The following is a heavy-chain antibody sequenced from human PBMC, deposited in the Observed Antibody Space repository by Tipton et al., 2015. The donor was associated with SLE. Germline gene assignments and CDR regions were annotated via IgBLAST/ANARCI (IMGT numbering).Heavy chain of an antibody. Sequence: TLSLTCTVSGGSISSGSYYWSWIRQPAGKGLEWIGRIYTSGSTNYNPSLKSRVTISVDTSKNQFSLKLSSATAADTAVYYCARVPSPSTGWFDPWGQGTLVTVSS. J-gene: IGHJ5*02. CDR3: ARVPSPSTGWFDP. V-gene: IGHV4-61*02. D-gene: IGHD4-17*01. CDR1: GGSISSGSYY. CDR2: IYTSGST.